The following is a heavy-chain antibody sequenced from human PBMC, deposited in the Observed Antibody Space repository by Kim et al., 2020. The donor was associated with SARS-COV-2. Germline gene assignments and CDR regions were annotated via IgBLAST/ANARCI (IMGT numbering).Heavy chain of an antibody. CDR1: GGSISSGGYY. J-gene: IGHJ4*02. CDR3: ARVYMEYCSGGSCYSKKKIGPHTHFDY. V-gene: IGHV4-31*03. D-gene: IGHD2-15*01. CDR2: IYYSGST. Sequence: SETLSLTCTVSGGSISSGGYYWSWIRQHPGKGLEWIGYIYYSGSTYYNPSLKSRVTISVDTSKNQFSLKLSSVTAADTAVYYCARVYMEYCSGGSCYSKKKIGPHTHFDYGGQGTLVTVSS.